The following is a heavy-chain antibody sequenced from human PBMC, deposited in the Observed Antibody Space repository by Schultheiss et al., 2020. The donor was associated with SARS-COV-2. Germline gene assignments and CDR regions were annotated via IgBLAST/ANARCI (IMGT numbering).Heavy chain of an antibody. Sequence: GGSLRLSCAASGFTFSSYAMHWVRQAPGKGLEWVAVISYDGSNKYYADSVKGRFTISRDNSKNTLSLQMNSLRAEDTAVYYCARDYRCTGGVCYEVVGYWGQGTLVTVSS. CDR3: ARDYRCTGGVCYEVVGY. CDR1: GFTFSSYA. J-gene: IGHJ4*02. D-gene: IGHD2-8*02. V-gene: IGHV3-30-3*01. CDR2: ISYDGSNK.